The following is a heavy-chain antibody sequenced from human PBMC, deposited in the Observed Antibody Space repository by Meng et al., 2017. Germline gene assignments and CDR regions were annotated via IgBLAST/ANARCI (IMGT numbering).Heavy chain of an antibody. J-gene: IGHJ5*02. D-gene: IGHD2-2*01. CDR2: INAGNGNT. Sequence: QVQLVQSGAEVKKPGASVKVSCKASGYTFTSYAMHWVRQAPGQRLEWMGWINAGNGNTKYSQKFQGRVTITRDTSASTAYMELSSLRPEDTAVYYCARCVVVPAAGWFDPWGQGTLVTVSS. V-gene: IGHV1-3*01. CDR1: GYTFTSYA. CDR3: ARCVVVPAAGWFDP.